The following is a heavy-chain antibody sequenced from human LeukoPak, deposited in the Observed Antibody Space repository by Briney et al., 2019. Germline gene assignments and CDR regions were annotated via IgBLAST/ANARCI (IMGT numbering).Heavy chain of an antibody. CDR1: GYTFTGYY. D-gene: IGHD4-11*01. CDR3: GRDKTTVTNNWFDP. V-gene: IGHV1-2*02. Sequence: GASVKVSCKASGYTFTGYYMHWVRQAPGQGLEWMGWINPNSGGTNYAQKFQGRVTMTRDTSISTAYMELSRLRSDDTAVYYCGRDKTTVTNNWFDPWGQGTLVTVSS. J-gene: IGHJ5*02. CDR2: INPNSGGT.